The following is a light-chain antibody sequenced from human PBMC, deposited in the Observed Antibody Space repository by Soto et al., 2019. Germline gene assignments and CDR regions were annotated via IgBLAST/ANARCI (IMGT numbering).Light chain of an antibody. J-gene: IGKJ4*01. V-gene: IGKV3-20*01. CDR2: GAS. CDR3: QQYASSPLT. Sequence: EIVLTQSPDTLSLSPGERATLSCRASQSVSSSYLAWSQQKPGQAPRLLIYGASSRATGIPDRFSGSGSGTDFTLTISRLEPEDFAVYYCQQYASSPLTFGGGTKVEIK. CDR1: QSVSSSY.